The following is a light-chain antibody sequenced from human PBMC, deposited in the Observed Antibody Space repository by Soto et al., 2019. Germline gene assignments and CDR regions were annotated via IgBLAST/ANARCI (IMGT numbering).Light chain of an antibody. CDR1: QGIGVT. CDR3: QRYNDWPLT. CDR2: NAF. J-gene: IGKJ4*01. V-gene: IGKV3-15*01. Sequence: EIVTPQSPSTLSVSPGAGATLSCRASQGIGVTLAWYQQKPGQNPRLLIYNAFTRATGVPARFSGSGSGTDFTLTINSLQSEDFAVYYCQRYNDWPLTFGGGTKV.